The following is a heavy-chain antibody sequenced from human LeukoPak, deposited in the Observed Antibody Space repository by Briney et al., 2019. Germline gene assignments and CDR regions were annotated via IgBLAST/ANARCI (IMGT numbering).Heavy chain of an antibody. V-gene: IGHV4-59*01. D-gene: IGHD5-18*01. Sequence: PSETLSLICTVSGGSISSYYWSWIRQPPGKGLEWLGYIYYSGSTNYNPSLKSRVTISVDTSKNQFSLKLSSVTAADTAVYYCAGAERQTAMVTRAAFNIWGQGTMVTVSS. CDR3: AGAERQTAMVTRAAFNI. J-gene: IGHJ3*02. CDR2: IYYSGST. CDR1: GGSISSYY.